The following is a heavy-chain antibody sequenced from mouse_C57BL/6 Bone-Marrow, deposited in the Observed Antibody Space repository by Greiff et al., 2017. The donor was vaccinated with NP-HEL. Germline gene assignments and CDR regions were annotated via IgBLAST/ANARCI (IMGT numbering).Heavy chain of an antibody. Sequence: EVQGVESGGGLVQPGGSLKLSCAASGFTFSDYYMYWVRQTPEKRLEWVAYISNGGGSTYYPDTVKGRFTISRDNAKNTLYLQMSRLKSEDTAMYYCARFYDGYYGYWGQGTSVTVSS. CDR3: ARFYDGYYGY. CDR2: ISNGGGST. J-gene: IGHJ4*01. CDR1: GFTFSDYY. D-gene: IGHD2-3*01. V-gene: IGHV5-12*01.